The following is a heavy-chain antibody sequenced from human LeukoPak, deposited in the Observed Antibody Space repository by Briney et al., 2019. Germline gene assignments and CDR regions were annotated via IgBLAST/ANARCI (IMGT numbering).Heavy chain of an antibody. CDR1: GFTFSSYW. V-gene: IGHV3-7*01. CDR3: ARASIAARRTFDY. D-gene: IGHD6-6*01. Sequence: PGGSLRLSCAASGFTFSSYWMSWVRQAPGKGLEWVANIKQDGSGKYYVDSVKGRFTISRDNAKNSLYLQMNSLRAEDTAVYYCARASIAARRTFDYWGQGTLVTVSS. J-gene: IGHJ4*02. CDR2: IKQDGSGK.